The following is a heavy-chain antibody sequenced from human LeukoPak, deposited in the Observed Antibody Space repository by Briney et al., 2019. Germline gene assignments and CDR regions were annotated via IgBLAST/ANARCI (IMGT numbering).Heavy chain of an antibody. CDR2: TYYRSKWYN. CDR1: GDTVSSNSAA. J-gene: IGHJ4*02. CDR3: ARAGGDSWYFDY. Sequence: SQTLSLTCAISGDTVSSNSAAWNWIRQSPSRGLEWLGRTYYRSKWYNDYAVSVKSRITINPDTSKNQFSLQLNSVTPEDTAVHYCARAGGDSWYFDYWGQGTLVTVSS. V-gene: IGHV6-1*01. D-gene: IGHD2-21*02.